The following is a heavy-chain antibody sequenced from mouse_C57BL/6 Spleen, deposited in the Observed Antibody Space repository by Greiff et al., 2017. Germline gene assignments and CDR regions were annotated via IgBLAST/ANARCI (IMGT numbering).Heavy chain of an antibody. J-gene: IGHJ2*01. Sequence: QVQLQQPGAELVRPGSSVKLSCKASDYTFTSYWMHWVQQRPIQGLEWIGNIDPSDSETHYNQKFKDKATLTVDKSSSTAYMQLSSLTSEDSAVYYCARGGYYGSRYFDDWGKGTTLTVSS. D-gene: IGHD1-1*01. V-gene: IGHV1-52*01. CDR1: DYTFTSYW. CDR2: IDPSDSET. CDR3: ARGGYYGSRYFDD.